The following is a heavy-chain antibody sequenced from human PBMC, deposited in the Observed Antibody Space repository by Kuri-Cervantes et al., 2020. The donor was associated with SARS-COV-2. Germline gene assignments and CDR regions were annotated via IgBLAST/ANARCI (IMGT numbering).Heavy chain of an antibody. D-gene: IGHD4-11*01. J-gene: IGHJ3*02. V-gene: IGHV3-30-3*01. CDR2: ISYDGSNK. Sequence: GGSLRLSCAASGFTFSSYAMHWVRQAPGKGLEWVAVISYDGSNKYYADSVKGRFTISRDNAKNSLYLQMNSLRAEDTAVYYCARDDEVTTHYGAAFDIWGQGTMVTVSS. CDR1: GFTFSSYA. CDR3: ARDDEVTTHYGAAFDI.